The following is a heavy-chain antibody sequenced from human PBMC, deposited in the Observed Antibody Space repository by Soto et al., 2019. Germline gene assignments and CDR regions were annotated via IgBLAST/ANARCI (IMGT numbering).Heavy chain of an antibody. CDR1: GGSISSYY. D-gene: IGHD3-10*01. CDR2: IYYSGST. Sequence: PSETLSLTCTVSGGSISSYYWSWIRQPPGKGLEWIGYIYYSGSTNYNPSLKSRVTISVDTSKNQFSLKLSSVTAADTAVYYCARVGYGSGYYFDYWGQGTLVTVSS. J-gene: IGHJ4*02. CDR3: ARVGYGSGYYFDY. V-gene: IGHV4-59*01.